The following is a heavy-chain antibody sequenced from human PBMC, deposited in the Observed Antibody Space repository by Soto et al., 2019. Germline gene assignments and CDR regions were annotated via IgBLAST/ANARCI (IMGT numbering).Heavy chain of an antibody. CDR3: AKYRQYSSGWWSAFDL. D-gene: IGHD6-19*01. Sequence: EVQLVESGGGLVQPGRSLRLSCAASGFTFDDYAMHWVRQAPGKGLEWVSGISWDSGSIGYADSVKGRFTISRDNAKNSRYLRMKSLRAEDTALYYCAKYRQYSSGWWSAFDLWGEGTMITVSS. CDR2: ISWDSGSI. CDR1: GFTFDDYA. J-gene: IGHJ3*01. V-gene: IGHV3-9*01.